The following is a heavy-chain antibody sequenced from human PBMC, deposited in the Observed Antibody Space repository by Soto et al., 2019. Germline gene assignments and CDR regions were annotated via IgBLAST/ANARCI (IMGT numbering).Heavy chain of an antibody. V-gene: IGHV1-3*01. Sequence: ASVKVSCKASGYTFTSYDINWVRQATGQRLEWMGWINANSGNTKYSQKFQGRVTITRDTSASTAYMELSSPRSEDTAVYYCARNLMDYDILTGYYPFDYWGQGRMVTVSS. D-gene: IGHD3-9*01. J-gene: IGHJ4*02. CDR3: ARNLMDYDILTGYYPFDY. CDR1: GYTFTSYD. CDR2: INANSGNT.